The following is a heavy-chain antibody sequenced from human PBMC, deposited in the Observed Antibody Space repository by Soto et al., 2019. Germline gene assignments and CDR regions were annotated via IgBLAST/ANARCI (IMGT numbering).Heavy chain of an antibody. CDR3: ARDWRHNWDAGGYCYYAMDV. D-gene: IGHD1-1*01. Sequence: SETLSLTCTVSGASISSGGYYSWIRQHPGKDLEWIGYIYYSGTTYYNPSLKSRVSISIDTSNNQFSLRLSSVTAADTAVYYCARDWRHNWDAGGYCYYAMDVWGQGTTVTVSS. V-gene: IGHV4-31*03. CDR2: IYYSGTT. CDR1: GASISSGGYY. J-gene: IGHJ6*02.